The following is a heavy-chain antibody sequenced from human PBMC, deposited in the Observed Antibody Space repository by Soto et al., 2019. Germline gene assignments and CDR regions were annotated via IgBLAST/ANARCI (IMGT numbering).Heavy chain of an antibody. CDR1: GGSINSGDYY. Sequence: QVQLQESGQGLVKPSQTLSLTCTVSGGSINSGDYYWSWIRQPPGKGLEYIGYIYYKGSTHYNPSLRSRVTISVDTSKNQFSLKLSSVTAADTAVYYCARVVAGYDFWSGYPFDYWGQGTLVAVSS. D-gene: IGHD3-3*01. V-gene: IGHV4-30-4*01. CDR3: ARVVAGYDFWSGYPFDY. CDR2: IYYKGST. J-gene: IGHJ4*02.